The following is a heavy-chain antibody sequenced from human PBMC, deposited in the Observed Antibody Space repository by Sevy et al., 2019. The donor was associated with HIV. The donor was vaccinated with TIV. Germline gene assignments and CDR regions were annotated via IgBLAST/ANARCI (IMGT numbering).Heavy chain of an antibody. Sequence: GGSLRLSCAASGFNVSSNYMNWIRQAPGKGLEWVSVIYSGANTYYADSVKGRFTIPRDTSKNTLYLQMNSLRAEDTAVYYCAGDRITYYYDSSGYYTSGYGMDVWGQGTTVTVSS. V-gene: IGHV3-53*01. J-gene: IGHJ6*02. CDR1: GFNVSSNY. CDR3: AGDRITYYYDSSGYYTSGYGMDV. CDR2: IYSGANT. D-gene: IGHD3-22*01.